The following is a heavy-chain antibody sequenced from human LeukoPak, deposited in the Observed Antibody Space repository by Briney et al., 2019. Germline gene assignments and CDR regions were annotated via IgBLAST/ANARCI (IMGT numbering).Heavy chain of an antibody. J-gene: IGHJ6*03. CDR2: ISAYNGNT. CDR1: GYTFTSYG. Sequence: ASVKVSCKASGYTFTSYGISWVRQAPGQGLEWMGWISAYNGNTNYAQKLQGRVTMTTDTSTSTAYMELRSLRSDDTAVYYCASSVVVVPAAPDEYYMDVWGKGTTVTISS. D-gene: IGHD2-2*01. V-gene: IGHV1-18*01. CDR3: ASSVVVVPAAPDEYYMDV.